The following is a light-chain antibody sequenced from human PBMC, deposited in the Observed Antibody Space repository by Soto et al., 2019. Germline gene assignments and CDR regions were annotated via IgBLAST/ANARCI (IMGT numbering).Light chain of an antibody. V-gene: IGKV3-15*01. CDR2: GAS. CDR3: QQYNNWPPLP. CDR1: QSVFSN. Sequence: EIVMTQSPATLSVSPGERATLSCRASQSVFSNLAWYQQKPGQAPRLLIYGASTRATGIPARFSGSGSGAEFTLTIRSRQSEDFAVYYCQQYNNWPPLPFGQGTRLEIK. J-gene: IGKJ5*01.